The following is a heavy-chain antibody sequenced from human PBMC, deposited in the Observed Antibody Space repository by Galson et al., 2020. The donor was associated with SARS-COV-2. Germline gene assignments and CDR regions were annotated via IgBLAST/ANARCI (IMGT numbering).Heavy chain of an antibody. V-gene: IGHV3-49*04. CDR1: GFTFGDYS. CDR2: IRSKMFGETI. D-gene: IGHD3-22*01. CDR3: TRDPYYYDSSGKQFYYMEY. Sequence: GESLKISCTTSGFTFGDYSMSWVRQTPGKGLEWVGFIRSKMFGETIQYDASVRGRFTIARDDSKSIAYLQMNSLKTEDTAVYYCTRDPYYYDSSGKQFYYMEYWGKGTTVIVSS. J-gene: IGHJ6*03.